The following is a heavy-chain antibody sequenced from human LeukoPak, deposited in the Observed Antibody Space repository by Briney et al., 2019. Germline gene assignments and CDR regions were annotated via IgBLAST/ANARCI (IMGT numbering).Heavy chain of an antibody. J-gene: IGHJ6*03. CDR3: ARQGPGDSSSSPPLFRYHYYYMDV. CDR1: GYSFTSYW. V-gene: IGHV5-51*01. CDR2: IYPGDSDT. D-gene: IGHD6-6*01. Sequence: GESLKISCKGSGYSFTSYWIGWVRQMPGKGLEWMGIIYPGDSDTRYSPSFQGQVTISADKSISTAYLQWSSLKASDTAMYYCARQGPGDSSSSPPLFRYHYYYMDVWGKGTTVTVSS.